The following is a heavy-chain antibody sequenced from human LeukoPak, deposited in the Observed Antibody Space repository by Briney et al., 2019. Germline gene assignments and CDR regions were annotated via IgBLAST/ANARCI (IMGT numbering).Heavy chain of an antibody. CDR3: ASARGYSYADY. CDR1: GLTFSSYA. Sequence: PGGSLRLSCAASGLTFSSYAMHWVRQAPGKGLEWVAVISYDGSNKYYADSVKGRFTISRDNSKNTLYLQMNSLRAEDTAVYYCASARGYSYADYWGQGTLVTVSS. CDR2: ISYDGSNK. J-gene: IGHJ4*02. D-gene: IGHD5-18*01. V-gene: IGHV3-30*04.